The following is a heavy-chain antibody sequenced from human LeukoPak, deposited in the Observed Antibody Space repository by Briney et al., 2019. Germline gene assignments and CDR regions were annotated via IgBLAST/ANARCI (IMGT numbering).Heavy chain of an antibody. D-gene: IGHD5-18*01. CDR3: AKGGGYSYGYVSFQH. V-gene: IGHV3-30-3*01. CDR2: ISYDGSNK. Sequence: PGGSLRLSCAASGFTFSSYAMHWVRQAPGKGLEWVAVISYDGSNKYYADSVKGRFTISRDNSKNTLYLQMNSLRAEDTAVYYCAKGGGYSYGYVSFQHWGQGTLVTVSS. J-gene: IGHJ1*01. CDR1: GFTFSSYA.